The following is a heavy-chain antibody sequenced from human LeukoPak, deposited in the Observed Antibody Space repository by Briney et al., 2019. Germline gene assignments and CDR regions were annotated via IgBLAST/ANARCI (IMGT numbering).Heavy chain of an antibody. CDR2: INNSGDRR. Sequence: GGSLRLSCAASGFIFSNYAMSWVRQAPGTGLEWVSGINNSGDRRFYADSVKGRFAISRDNTKNTLYLQMNSLRAEGTAVYYCARGWYNFDYWGQGTRVTVSS. D-gene: IGHD6-19*01. V-gene: IGHV3-23*01. CDR1: GFIFSNYA. J-gene: IGHJ4*02. CDR3: ARGWYNFDY.